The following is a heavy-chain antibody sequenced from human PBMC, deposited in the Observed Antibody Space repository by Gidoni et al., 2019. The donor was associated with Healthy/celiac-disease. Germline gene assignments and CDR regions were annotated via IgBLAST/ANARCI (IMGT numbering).Heavy chain of an antibody. CDR2: IYYSGST. V-gene: IGHV4-39*07. CDR1: GGSISSSSYY. Sequence: QLQLQASGPGLVKPSETLSLTCTVSGGSISSSSYYWGWIRQPPGKGLEWIGSIYYSGSTYYNPSLKSRVTISVDTSKNQFSLKLSSVTAADTAVYYCARDVGGRYYDILTGTGDYFDYWGQGTLVTVSS. CDR3: ARDVGGRYYDILTGTGDYFDY. D-gene: IGHD3-9*01. J-gene: IGHJ4*02.